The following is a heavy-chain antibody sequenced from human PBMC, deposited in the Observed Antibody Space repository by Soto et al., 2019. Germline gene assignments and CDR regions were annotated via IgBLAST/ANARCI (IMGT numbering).Heavy chain of an antibody. CDR2: ITTSSSTI. CDR3: ARRAV. J-gene: IGHJ6*02. V-gene: IGHV3-48*01. Sequence: EVQLVESGGALVQPGGSLRLSCAASGFTFSTYSMNWVRQAPGKGLEWISYITTSSSTIYYADSVKGRFTISRDNARNSLYLQMNSLRVKDTAVYYCARRAVWGQGTTVTVS. CDR1: GFTFSTYS.